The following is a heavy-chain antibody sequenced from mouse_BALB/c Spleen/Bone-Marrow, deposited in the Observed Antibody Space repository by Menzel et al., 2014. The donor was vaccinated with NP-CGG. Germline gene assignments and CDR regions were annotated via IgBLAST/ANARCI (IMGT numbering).Heavy chain of an antibody. J-gene: IGHJ2*01. V-gene: IGHV1-18*01. D-gene: IGHD2-14*01. CDR2: INPDNGDT. CDR3: ARYYRYDFDY. Sequence: VQLQQPGPELVKPGASMNIPCKASGYSFTGYTMNWVKQSHGKNLEWVGLINPDNGDTSCNQKFKGKATLTIDKSSSTAYMELLSLTSEDSAVYYCARYYRYDFDYWGQGTTLTVSS. CDR1: GYSFTGYT.